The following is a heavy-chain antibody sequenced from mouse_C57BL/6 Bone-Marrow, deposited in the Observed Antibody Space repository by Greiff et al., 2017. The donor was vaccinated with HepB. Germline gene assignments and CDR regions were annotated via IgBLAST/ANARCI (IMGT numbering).Heavy chain of an antibody. CDR1: GFTFSSYA. J-gene: IGHJ1*03. CDR2: ISDGGSYT. CDR3: ARDHCYGSSYWDFDV. Sequence: EVMLVESGGGLVKPGGSLKLSCAASGFTFSSYAMSWVRQTPEKRLEWVATISDGGSYTYYPDNVKGRFTISRDNAKNNLYLQMSQLKSEDTAMYYCARDHCYGSSYWDFDVWGTGTTVTVSS. V-gene: IGHV5-4*01. D-gene: IGHD1-1*01.